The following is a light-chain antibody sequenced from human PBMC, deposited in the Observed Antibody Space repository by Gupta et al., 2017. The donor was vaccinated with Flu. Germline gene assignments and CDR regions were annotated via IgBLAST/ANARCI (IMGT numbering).Light chain of an antibody. CDR2: QDK. J-gene: IGLJ1*01. CDR1: NLGEKY. CDR3: QTWDSRTDLYV. Sequence: SSELPQPPSVSVSPRQTATITCSGDNLGEKYVCWYQQKSGQSPVLIIFQDKKRPSGIPERFSGSNSGNTATLTISETQAMDEADYYCQTWDSRTDLYVFGPGTRVTVL. V-gene: IGLV3-1*01.